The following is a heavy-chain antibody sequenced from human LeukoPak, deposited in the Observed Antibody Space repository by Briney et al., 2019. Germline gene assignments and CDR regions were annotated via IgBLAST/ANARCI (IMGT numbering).Heavy chain of an antibody. D-gene: IGHD6-25*01. CDR2: ISGSGGST. V-gene: IGHV3-23*01. J-gene: IGHJ4*02. CDR3: AKDPYTSGWAYFDS. Sequence: GGSLRLSCAASGFTFSSYAMSWVRQAPGKGLEWVSTISGSGGSTYYADSVKGRFTISRDNSKNTLYLHMNSLRAEDTAVYYCAKDPYTSGWAYFDSWGQGTLVTVSA. CDR1: GFTFSSYA.